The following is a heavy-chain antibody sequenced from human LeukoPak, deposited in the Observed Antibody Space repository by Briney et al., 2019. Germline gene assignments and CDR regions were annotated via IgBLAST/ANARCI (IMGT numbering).Heavy chain of an antibody. CDR2: IYYSGST. CDR3: ARHRVGATRDFDY. Sequence: SETLSLTCTVSGGSISSYYWSWIRQPPGKGLEWIGYIYYSGSTNYNPSLKSRVTISVDTSKNQFSLNLSSVTAADTAMYYCARHRVGATRDFDYWGQGTLVTVSS. D-gene: IGHD1-26*01. V-gene: IGHV4-59*08. J-gene: IGHJ4*02. CDR1: GGSISSYY.